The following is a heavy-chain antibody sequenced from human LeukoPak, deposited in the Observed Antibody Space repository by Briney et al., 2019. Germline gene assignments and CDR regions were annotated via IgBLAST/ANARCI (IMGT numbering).Heavy chain of an antibody. D-gene: IGHD6-13*01. CDR1: GFTFSSYG. CDR3: AKVGSSSSWYKDY. J-gene: IGHJ4*02. Sequence: GSLRLSCAASGFTFSSYGMHWVRQAPGKGLEWVAVISYDGSNKYYADSVKGRFTISRDNSKNTLYLQMNSLRAEDTAVYYCAKVGSSSSWYKDYWGQGTLVTVSS. V-gene: IGHV3-30*18. CDR2: ISYDGSNK.